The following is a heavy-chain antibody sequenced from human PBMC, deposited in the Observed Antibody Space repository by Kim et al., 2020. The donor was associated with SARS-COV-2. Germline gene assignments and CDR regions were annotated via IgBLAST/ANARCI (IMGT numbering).Heavy chain of an antibody. CDR2: SNK. D-gene: IGHD1-26*01. V-gene: IGHV3-30*09. Sequence: SNKTSADSGKGRFAISRDNSKSTLYLQMNSLRAEDTAVYYCASDSGSYFDYWGQGTLVTVSS. CDR3: ASDSGSYFDY. J-gene: IGHJ4*02.